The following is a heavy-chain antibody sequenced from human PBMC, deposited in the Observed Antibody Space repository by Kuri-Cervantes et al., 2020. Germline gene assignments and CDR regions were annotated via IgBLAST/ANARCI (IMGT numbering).Heavy chain of an antibody. V-gene: IGHV3-21*01. J-gene: IGHJ3*02. D-gene: IGHD1-26*01. Sequence: GESLKISCAASGFTFSSYTMNWVRQAPGKGLEWVSSISSSTTDIQYADSVKGRFTISRDNAKNSLYLQMNSLRAEDTAVYYCARPAGGSSQIEYDAFDIWGQGTMVTVSS. CDR2: ISSSTTDI. CDR1: GFTFSSYT. CDR3: ARPAGGSSQIEYDAFDI.